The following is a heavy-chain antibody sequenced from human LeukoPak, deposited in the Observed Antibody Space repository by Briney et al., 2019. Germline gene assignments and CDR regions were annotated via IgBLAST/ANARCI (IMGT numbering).Heavy chain of an antibody. CDR1: GYTFTSYA. V-gene: IGHV7-4-1*02. CDR2: INTNTGNP. Sequence: EASVKVSCKASGYTFTSYAMNWVRQAPGQGLEWMGWINTNTGNPTYAQGFTGRFVFSLDTSVSTAYLQISSLKAEDTAVYYCARDFRLRFLEWLLPRNWFDPWGQGTLVTVSS. J-gene: IGHJ5*02. CDR3: ARDFRLRFLEWLLPRNWFDP. D-gene: IGHD3-3*01.